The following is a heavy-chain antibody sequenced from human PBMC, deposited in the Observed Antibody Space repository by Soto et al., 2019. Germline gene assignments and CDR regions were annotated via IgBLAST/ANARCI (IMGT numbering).Heavy chain of an antibody. CDR3: ASSNPGGSGSYLGSSDAFDI. D-gene: IGHD3-10*01. CDR1: GGCISSGDYY. V-gene: IGHV4-30-4*01. J-gene: IGHJ3*02. Sequence: QVQLQESGPGLVKPSQTLSLTCTVSGGCISSGDYYWSWIRQPPGKGLEWIGYIDSSGTTYYNPSLRIRVTISVDTSKIHFSMKMSSVTAAAAAMYYGASSNPGGSGSYLGSSDAFDIWGQGTMVTVSS. CDR2: IDSSGTT.